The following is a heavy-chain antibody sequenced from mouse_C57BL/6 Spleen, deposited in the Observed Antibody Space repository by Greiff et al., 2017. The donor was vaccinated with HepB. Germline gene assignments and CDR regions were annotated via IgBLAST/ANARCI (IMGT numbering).Heavy chain of an antibody. V-gene: IGHV1-22*01. CDR3: ASPYDYDAFAY. CDR1: GYTFTDYN. CDR2: INPNNGGT. D-gene: IGHD2-4*01. Sequence: VQLQQSGPELVKPGASVKMSCKASGYTFTDYNMHWVKQSHGKSLEWIGYINPNNGGTSYNQKFKGKATLTVNKSSSTAYMELRSLTSEDSAVYYCASPYDYDAFAYWGQGTLVTVSA. J-gene: IGHJ3*01.